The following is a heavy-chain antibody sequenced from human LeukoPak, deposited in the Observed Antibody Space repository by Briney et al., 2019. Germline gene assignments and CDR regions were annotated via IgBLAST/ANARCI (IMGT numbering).Heavy chain of an antibody. J-gene: IGHJ5*02. D-gene: IGHD3-3*01. Sequence: SETLSLTCTVSGGSISSYYWSWIRQPAGKGLEWIGRIYTSGSTNYNPSLKSRVIMSVDTSKNQFSLKLSSVTAADTAVYYCARDTYDFWSGYSPYNWFDPWGQGTLVTVSS. CDR2: IYTSGST. CDR3: ARDTYDFWSGYSPYNWFDP. V-gene: IGHV4-4*07. CDR1: GGSISSYY.